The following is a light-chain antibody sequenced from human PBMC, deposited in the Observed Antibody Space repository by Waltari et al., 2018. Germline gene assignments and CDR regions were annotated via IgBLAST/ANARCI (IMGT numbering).Light chain of an antibody. CDR2: DVS. J-gene: IGLJ3*02. CDR1: SSDVGTYNA. CDR3: NSYAGSNSVV. V-gene: IGLV2-8*01. Sequence: QSALTQPPSASGSPGQSVSISCTGTSSDVGTYNAVSWYQQHPGKAPKPVIYDVSERPAGVPGRFSGSQSANTASLTVSGLQAEDEADYYCNSYAGSNSVVFGGGTKLTVL.